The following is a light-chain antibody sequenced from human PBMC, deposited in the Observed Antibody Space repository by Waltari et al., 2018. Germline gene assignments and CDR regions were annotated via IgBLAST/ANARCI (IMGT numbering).Light chain of an antibody. CDR3: AAWDDSLNGYV. Sequence: QSVLTQPPSASGTPGQRVTISCSGSSSNIGVNTVNWYQQLPGTAPKLFLFNNSRRPSGVPDRFSGSKSGTSASLAISGLQSEDEADYYCAAWDDSLNGYVFGSGTKVTVL. V-gene: IGLV1-44*01. CDR2: NNS. CDR1: SSNIGVNT. J-gene: IGLJ1*01.